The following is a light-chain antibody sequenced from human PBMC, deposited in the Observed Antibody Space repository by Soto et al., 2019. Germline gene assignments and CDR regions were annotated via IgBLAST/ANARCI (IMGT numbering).Light chain of an antibody. V-gene: IGKV3-15*01. CDR1: QSVSSN. CDR2: GAS. Sequence: EIVMTQSPATLSVSPGERATLSCRASQSVSSNLAWHQQKPGQAPRLLIYGASTRATGIPARFSGSGSGTEFTLTISSLQSEDFAVYYCQQYGNSPITFGQGTRLEIK. CDR3: QQYGNSPIT. J-gene: IGKJ5*01.